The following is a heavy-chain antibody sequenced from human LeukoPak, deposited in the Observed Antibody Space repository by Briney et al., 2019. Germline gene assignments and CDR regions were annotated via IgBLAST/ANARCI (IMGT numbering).Heavy chain of an antibody. CDR1: GVSISSSHYY. CDR2: IYYSGST. V-gene: IGHV4-39*07. CDR3: ARVRGYSGSRHHPKRWFDP. D-gene: IGHD1-26*01. J-gene: IGHJ5*02. Sequence: SETLSLTCTVSGVSISSSHYYWGWIRQPPGKGLEWIGSIYYSGSTYYNPSLKSRVTISVDTSKNQFSLKLSSVTAADTAVYYCARVRGYSGSRHHPKRWFDPWGQGTLVTVSS.